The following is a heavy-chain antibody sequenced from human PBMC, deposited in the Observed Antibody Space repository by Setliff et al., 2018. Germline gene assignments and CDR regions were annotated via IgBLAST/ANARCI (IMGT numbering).Heavy chain of an antibody. D-gene: IGHD2-2*01. CDR3: ARVAMGASCSGTSCQKYRFDY. Sequence: ESLKISCAASGFTFSDFSINWVRQAPGKGLEWVSSISSTSKYIFYADSVEGRFSISRDNAENSLYLQMNSLRTEDTAVYFCARVAMGASCSGTSCQKYRFDYWGQGTPVTVSS. J-gene: IGHJ4*02. V-gene: IGHV3-21*01. CDR1: GFTFSDFS. CDR2: ISSTSKYI.